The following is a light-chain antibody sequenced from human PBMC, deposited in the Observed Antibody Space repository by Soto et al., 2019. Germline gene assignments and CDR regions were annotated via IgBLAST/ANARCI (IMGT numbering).Light chain of an antibody. Sequence: SVLAQPASVSGSPGQSTIISCTGTSSDVGGYNYVSWYQQHPGKAPKFLIYEVDNRASGVSDRFSGSKSGNTASLTISGLQAEDEADYHCSSYTSSNTLVFGTGTKVTVL. V-gene: IGLV2-14*01. CDR2: EVD. CDR1: SSDVGGYNY. CDR3: SSYTSSNTLV. J-gene: IGLJ1*01.